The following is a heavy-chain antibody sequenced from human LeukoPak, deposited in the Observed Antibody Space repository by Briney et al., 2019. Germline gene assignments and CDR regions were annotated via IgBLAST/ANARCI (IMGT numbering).Heavy chain of an antibody. J-gene: IGHJ3*02. D-gene: IGHD1-26*01. CDR1: GWSFSGYY. CDR3: ARAPSRLRGSSRAFDI. Sequence: SETLSLTCAVYGWSFSGYYWSWIRQPPGKGLEWVGEINHSGSTNYNPSLKSRGTISVDTTKNQFSLKLSSVSAADTAVYYCARAPSRLRGSSRAFDIWGQGTMVTVSS. CDR2: INHSGST. V-gene: IGHV4-34*01.